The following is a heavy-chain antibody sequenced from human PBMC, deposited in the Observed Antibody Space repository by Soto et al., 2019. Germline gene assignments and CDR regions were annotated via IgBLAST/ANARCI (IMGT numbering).Heavy chain of an antibody. V-gene: IGHV1-18*01. D-gene: IGHD2-15*01. J-gene: IGHJ2*01. CDR3: AKDLDDGGRYWYFAL. CDR1: GSTVTHYG. Sequence: QVQLGQSGAEVKKPGASVKVSSRSSGSTVTHYGITWGRQAPGQGLEWLGWSNADNGGKHTEQRLHDRLTLTTDSTATTAYMELRSLIYDDTAVDYCAKDLDDGGRYWYFALWGRGTLVTVSS. CDR2: SNADNGGK.